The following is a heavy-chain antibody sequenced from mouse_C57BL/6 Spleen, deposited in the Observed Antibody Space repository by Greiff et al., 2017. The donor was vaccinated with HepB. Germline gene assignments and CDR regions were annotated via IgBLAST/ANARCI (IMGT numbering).Heavy chain of an antibody. D-gene: IGHD1-2*01. CDR2: IYPGDGDT. J-gene: IGHJ2*01. CDR3: AREGLRLDY. CDR1: GYAFSSSW. V-gene: IGHV1-82*01. Sequence: QVQLKESGPELVKPGASVKISCKASGYAFSSSWMNWVKQRPGKGLEWIGRIYPGDGDTNYNGKFKGKATLTADKSSSTAYMQLSSLTSEDSAVYFCAREGLRLDYWGQGTTLTVSS.